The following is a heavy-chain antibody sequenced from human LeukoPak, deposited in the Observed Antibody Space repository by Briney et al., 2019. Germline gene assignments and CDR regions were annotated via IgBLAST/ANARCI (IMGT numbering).Heavy chain of an antibody. Sequence: GGSLRLSCAASGFTFSSYGMHWVRQAPGKGLEWVAVIWYDGSNKYYADSVKGRFTISRDNSKNTLYLQMNSLRAEDTAVYYCAREGGYYGSGKKGFDYWGQGTLVTVSS. V-gene: IGHV3-33*01. CDR1: GFTFSSYG. D-gene: IGHD3-10*01. J-gene: IGHJ4*02. CDR3: AREGGYYGSGKKGFDY. CDR2: IWYDGSNK.